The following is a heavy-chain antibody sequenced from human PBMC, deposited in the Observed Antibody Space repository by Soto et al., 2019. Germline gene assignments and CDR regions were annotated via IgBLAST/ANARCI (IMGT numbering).Heavy chain of an antibody. CDR2: MNPNSGNT. CDR1: GYTFTSHD. D-gene: IGHD4-17*01. J-gene: IGHJ4*02. V-gene: IGHV1-8*01. CDR3: ARWDYGYYARFDY. Sequence: QVQLVQSGAEVKKSGASVKVSCKASGYTFTSHDINWVRQATAQGLEWMGWMNPNSGNTGYAQKFQGRVTMTRNTSISTAYMELSSLRSEDTAVYYCARWDYGYYARFDYWGQGTLVTVSS.